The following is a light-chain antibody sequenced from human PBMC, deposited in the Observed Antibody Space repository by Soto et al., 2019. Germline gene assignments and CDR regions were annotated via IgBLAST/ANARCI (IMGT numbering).Light chain of an antibody. CDR3: SSYTADATHV. V-gene: IGLV2-14*03. J-gene: IGLJ2*01. CDR2: DVT. CDR1: SSDVGGYNY. Sequence: QSVLTQPASVSGSPGQSITISCTGTSSDVGGYNYVSWYQQHPGRAPKLMIYDVTDRPSGVSNRFSGSKSGNTASLTISGLQAEDEADYYCSSYTADATHVFGGGTQLTVL.